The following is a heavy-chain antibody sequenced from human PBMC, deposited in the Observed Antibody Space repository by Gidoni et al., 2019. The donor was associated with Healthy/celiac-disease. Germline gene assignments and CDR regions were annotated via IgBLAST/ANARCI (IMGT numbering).Heavy chain of an antibody. CDR1: GFTFSSYG. D-gene: IGHD4-17*01. J-gene: IGHJ4*02. CDR3: AKDLTTVTTLDY. Sequence: AASGFTFSSYGMHWVRQAPGKGLEWVAVISYDGSNKYYADSVKGRFTISRDNSKNTLYLQMNSLRAEDTAVYYCAKDLTTVTTLDYWGQGTLVTVSS. CDR2: ISYDGSNK. V-gene: IGHV3-30*18.